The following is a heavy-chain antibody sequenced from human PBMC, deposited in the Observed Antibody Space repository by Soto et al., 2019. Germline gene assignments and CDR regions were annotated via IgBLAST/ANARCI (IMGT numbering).Heavy chain of an antibody. CDR3: ARVFTGGHLDY. V-gene: IGHV4-59*01. D-gene: IGHD2-8*02. CDR1: GGSISGYY. CDR2: IYYSGST. J-gene: IGHJ4*02. Sequence: ETLSITCTVSGGSISGYYWSWIRLPPGKGLEWIGYIYYSGSTEYNPSLESRVTMSADTSKNQFSLKLSSVTAADTAVYYCARVFTGGHLDYWGQGTLVTVSS.